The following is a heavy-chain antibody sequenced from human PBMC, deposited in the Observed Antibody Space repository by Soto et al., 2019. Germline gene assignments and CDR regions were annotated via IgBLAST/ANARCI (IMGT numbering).Heavy chain of an antibody. Sequence: PXQTLSLTCAISGDSVSSNSAAWNLIRQSPSRGLEWLGRTYYRSKWYNDYAVSVKSRITINPDTSKNQFSLQLNSVTPEDTAVYYCARGVEWLRFMSFDYWGQGTLVTVS. CDR2: TYYRSKWYN. CDR3: ARGVEWLRFMSFDY. J-gene: IGHJ4*02. D-gene: IGHD5-12*01. V-gene: IGHV6-1*01. CDR1: GDSVSSNSAA.